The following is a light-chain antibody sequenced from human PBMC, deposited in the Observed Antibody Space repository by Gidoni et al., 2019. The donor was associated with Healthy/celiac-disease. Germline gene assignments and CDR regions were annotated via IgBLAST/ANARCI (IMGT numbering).Light chain of an antibody. V-gene: IGKV3-15*01. J-gene: IGKJ2*01. CDR2: GAS. Sequence: IVMTQSPATLSVSPGERVTLSCRASQSVSSNLAWYQQKPGQAPRLLIYGASTRATGIPARFSGSGSGTEFTLTISSLQSEDFAVYSCQQYNNWPPTEYTFGQGTKLEIK. CDR3: QQYNNWPPTEYT. CDR1: QSVSSN.